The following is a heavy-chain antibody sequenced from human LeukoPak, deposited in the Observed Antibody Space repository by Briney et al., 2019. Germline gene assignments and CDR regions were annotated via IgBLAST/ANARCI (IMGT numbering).Heavy chain of an antibody. J-gene: IGHJ4*02. D-gene: IGHD3-10*01. CDR1: GFTSSSYA. CDR2: ISGSGGST. Sequence: PGGSLRLSCAASGFTSSSYAMSWVRQAPGKGLEWVSAISGSGGSTYYADSVKGRFTISRDNSKNTLYLQMNSLRAEDTAVYYCAKVRDGSGSPDYWGQGTLVTVSS. CDR3: AKVRDGSGSPDY. V-gene: IGHV3-23*01.